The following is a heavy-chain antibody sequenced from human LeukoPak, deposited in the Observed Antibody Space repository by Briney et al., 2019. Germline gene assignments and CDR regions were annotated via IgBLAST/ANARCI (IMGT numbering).Heavy chain of an antibody. J-gene: IGHJ3*02. D-gene: IGHD3-3*01. CDR2: ISGSGGST. Sequence: GGSLRLSCAASGFTFSSYAMSWVRQAPGKGLEWVSAISGSGGSTYYADSVKGRFTISRDNSKNTLYPQMNSLRAEDTAVYYCAAHWYYDFWSGYLGAFDIWGQGTMVTVSS. V-gene: IGHV3-23*01. CDR3: AAHWYYDFWSGYLGAFDI. CDR1: GFTFSSYA.